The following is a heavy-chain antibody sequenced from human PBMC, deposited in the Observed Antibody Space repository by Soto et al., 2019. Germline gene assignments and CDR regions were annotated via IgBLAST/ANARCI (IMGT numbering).Heavy chain of an antibody. V-gene: IGHV4-34*01. CDR3: ARYRGWLLGMNFDY. CDR1: GGSFSGYY. D-gene: IGHD5-12*01. J-gene: IGHJ4*02. Sequence: SETLSLTCAVYGGSFSGYYWSWIRQPPGKGLEWIGEINHSGSTNYNPSLKSRVTISVDTSKNQFSLKLSSVTAADTAVYYCARYRGWLLGMNFDYWGKGTLVTVSS. CDR2: INHSGST.